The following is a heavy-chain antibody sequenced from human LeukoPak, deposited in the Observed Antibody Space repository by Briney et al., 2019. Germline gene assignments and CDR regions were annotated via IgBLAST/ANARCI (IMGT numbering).Heavy chain of an antibody. CDR2: IRYDGSNK. D-gene: IGHD3-3*01. Sequence: GGSLRLSCAASGFTFSSYGMHWVRQAPGKGLEWVAFIRYDGSNKYYADSVKGRFTISRDNSKNTLYLQMNSLRAEDKAVYYCAKQGFWSGYYSYYYYYMDVWGKGTTVTVSS. CDR1: GFTFSSYG. V-gene: IGHV3-30*02. J-gene: IGHJ6*03. CDR3: AKQGFWSGYYSYYYYYMDV.